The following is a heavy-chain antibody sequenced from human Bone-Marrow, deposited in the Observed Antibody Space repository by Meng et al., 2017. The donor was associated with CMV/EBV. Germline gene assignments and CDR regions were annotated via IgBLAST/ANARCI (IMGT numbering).Heavy chain of an antibody. D-gene: IGHD2-2*01. CDR1: GGTFTNYA. V-gene: IGHV1-69*05. J-gene: IGHJ6*02. CDR3: ARGGSCSSTSCYQYYYYYYGMDV. CDR2: IIPMYATA. Sequence: SVKVSCKASGGTFTNYAISWVRQAPGEGLEWMGGIIPMYATANYAERFQGRVTITTDESTSTAYMELNSLRAEDTAVYYCARGGSCSSTSCYQYYYYYYGMDVWGQGTTVTVSS.